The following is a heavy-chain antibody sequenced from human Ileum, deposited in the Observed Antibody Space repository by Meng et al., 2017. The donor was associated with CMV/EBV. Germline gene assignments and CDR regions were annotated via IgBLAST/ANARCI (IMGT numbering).Heavy chain of an antibody. Sequence: GESLKISCATSGFTFSTYEMNWVRQGPGKGLEWVSYISSGATFIHYTDSVKGRFTISRDDAKNSLYLQMNSLRAEDTGVYYCAREPPDRSSTTTSSVSDYWGQGTPVTVSS. CDR1: GFTFSTYE. J-gene: IGHJ4*02. V-gene: IGHV3-48*03. CDR2: ISSGATFI. D-gene: IGHD2-2*01. CDR3: AREPPDRSSTTTSSVSDY.